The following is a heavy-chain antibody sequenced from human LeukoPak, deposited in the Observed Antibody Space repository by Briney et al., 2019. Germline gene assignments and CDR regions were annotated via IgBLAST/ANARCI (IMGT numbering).Heavy chain of an antibody. V-gene: IGHV1-18*01. Sequence: ASVKVSCKASGYTFTSYGISWVRQAPGQGLEWMGWISAYNGNTNYAQKLQGRVTMTTDTSTSTAYMELRSLRSDDTAVYYCARGRYCSSTSCYRPLHYYMDVWGKGTTVTVSS. D-gene: IGHD2-2*02. J-gene: IGHJ6*03. CDR1: GYTFTSYG. CDR3: ARGRYCSSTSCYRPLHYYMDV. CDR2: ISAYNGNT.